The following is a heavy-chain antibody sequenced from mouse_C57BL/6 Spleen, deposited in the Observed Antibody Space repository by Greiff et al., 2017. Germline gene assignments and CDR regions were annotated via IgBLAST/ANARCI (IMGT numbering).Heavy chain of an antibody. D-gene: IGHD1-2*01. Sequence: VQLQQSGPELVKPGASVKNSCKASGYAFSSSWMNWVKQRPGKGLEWIGRIYPGDGDTNYNGKFKGKATLTADKSSSTAYMQLSSLTSEDSAVYFCARSNYGDYWGQGTTLTVSS. CDR2: IYPGDGDT. CDR3: ARSNYGDY. CDR1: GYAFSSSW. V-gene: IGHV1-82*01. J-gene: IGHJ2*01.